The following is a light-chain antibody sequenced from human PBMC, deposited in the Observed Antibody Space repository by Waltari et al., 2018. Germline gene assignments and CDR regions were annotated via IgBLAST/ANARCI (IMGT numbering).Light chain of an antibody. CDR1: QSISTW. J-gene: IGKJ1*01. Sequence: DIQMPQSPSTLPASVGDRVPITCRASQSISTWLAWYQQKPGKAPNLLIYKASALESGVPSRFSGSGSATDFTLTISGLQPDDFATYFCQQYNTFPWTFGQGTKVEIK. CDR2: KAS. V-gene: IGKV1-5*03. CDR3: QQYNTFPWT.